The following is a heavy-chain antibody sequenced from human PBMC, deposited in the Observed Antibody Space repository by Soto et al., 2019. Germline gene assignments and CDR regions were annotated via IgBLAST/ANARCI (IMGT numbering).Heavy chain of an antibody. CDR3: ARGPGASGLDI. J-gene: IGHJ6*02. V-gene: IGHV1-46*03. CDR2: INPTTGGT. Sequence: ASVKVSCKASGNTFSIPYIHWVRQAPGQGPEWMGVINPTTGGTAYRQSFQGRVTMTSDRSTRTVYMELNSLTSDDTAVYYCARGPGASGLDIWGQGTTVTVSS. CDR1: GNTFSIPY. D-gene: IGHD2-8*02.